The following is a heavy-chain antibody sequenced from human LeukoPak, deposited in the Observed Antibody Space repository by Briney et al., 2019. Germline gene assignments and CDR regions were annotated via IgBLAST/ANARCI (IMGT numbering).Heavy chain of an antibody. CDR1: GYTFTSYG. J-gene: IGHJ4*02. Sequence: ASVKVSCKASGYTFTSYGISWVRQAPGQGLEWMGWISAYNGNTNYAQKLQGRVTMTTDTSTSTAYMELRSLRSDDTAVYYCARAPWMIAVAGTQSPLDYWGQGTLVTVSS. D-gene: IGHD6-19*01. CDR2: ISAYNGNT. CDR3: ARAPWMIAVAGTQSPLDY. V-gene: IGHV1-18*01.